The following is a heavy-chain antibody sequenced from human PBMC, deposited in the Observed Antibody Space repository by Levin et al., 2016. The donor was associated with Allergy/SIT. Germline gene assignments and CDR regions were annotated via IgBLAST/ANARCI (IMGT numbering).Heavy chain of an antibody. D-gene: IGHD2-2*02. CDR1: GYTFTNYA. J-gene: IGHJ6*03. Sequence: ASVKVSCKASGYTFTNYALHWVRQAPGQRLEWMGWINAGNGNTKYSQKFQGRVSITGDTSATTAYMELSSLRSEDTAVYFCARDAIQLPAYYHYMDVWGKGTTVTVSS. CDR2: INAGNGNT. V-gene: IGHV1-3*01. CDR3: ARDAIQLPAYYHYMDV.